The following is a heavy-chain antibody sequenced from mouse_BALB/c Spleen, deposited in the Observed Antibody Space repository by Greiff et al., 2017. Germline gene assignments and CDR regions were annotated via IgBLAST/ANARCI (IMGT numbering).Heavy chain of an antibody. V-gene: IGHV3-2*02. CDR2: ISYSGST. Sequence: EVHLVESGPGLVKPSQSLSLTCTVTGYSITSDYAWNWIRQFPGNKLEWMGYISYSGSTSYNPSLKSRISITRDTSKNQFFLQLNSVTTEDTATYYCARRRARGDYYFDCWGQGTTLTVAS. CDR1: GYSITSDYA. CDR3: ARRRARGDYYFDC. D-gene: IGHD3-1*01. J-gene: IGHJ2*01.